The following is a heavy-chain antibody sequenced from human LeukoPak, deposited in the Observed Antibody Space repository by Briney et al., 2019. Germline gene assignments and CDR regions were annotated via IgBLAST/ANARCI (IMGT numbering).Heavy chain of an antibody. J-gene: IGHJ5*02. CDR3: ARSHRSMVRGVIHWFDP. Sequence: GASVKVSCKASGYTFTGYYMHWVRQAPGQGLEWMGWINPNSGGTNYAQKFQGRVTITRDTSISTAYMELSRLRSDDTAVDYCARSHRSMVRGVIHWFDPWGQGTLVTVSS. CDR1: GYTFTGYY. D-gene: IGHD3-10*01. CDR2: INPNSGGT. V-gene: IGHV1-2*02.